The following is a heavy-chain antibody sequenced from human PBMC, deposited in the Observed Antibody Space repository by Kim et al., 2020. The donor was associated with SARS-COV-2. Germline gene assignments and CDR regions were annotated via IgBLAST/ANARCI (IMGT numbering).Heavy chain of an antibody. V-gene: IGHV3-23*01. CDR1: GFTFSSYA. CDR2: ISGSGGST. Sequence: GGSLRLSCAASGFTFSSYAMSWVRQAPGKGLEWVSAISGSGGSTYYADSVKGRFTISRDNSKNTLYLQMNSLRAEDTAVYYCAKTARPKISSSSQSHPGVNYWGQGTLVTVSS. CDR3: AKTARPKISSSSQSHPGVNY. D-gene: IGHD6-6*01. J-gene: IGHJ4*02.